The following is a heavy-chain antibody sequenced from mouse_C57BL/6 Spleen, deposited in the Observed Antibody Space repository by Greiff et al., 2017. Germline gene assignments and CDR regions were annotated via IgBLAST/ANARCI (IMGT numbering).Heavy chain of an antibody. CDR2: ISSGSSTI. Sequence: LVESGGGLVKPGGSLKLSCAASGFTFSDYGMHWVRQAPEKGLEWVAYISSGSSTIYYADTVKGRFTISRDNAKNTLFLQMTSLRSEDTAMYYCASRGVYYGYNYYAMDYWGQGTSVTVSS. D-gene: IGHD2-2*01. V-gene: IGHV5-17*01. J-gene: IGHJ4*01. CDR1: GFTFSDYG. CDR3: ASRGVYYGYNYYAMDY.